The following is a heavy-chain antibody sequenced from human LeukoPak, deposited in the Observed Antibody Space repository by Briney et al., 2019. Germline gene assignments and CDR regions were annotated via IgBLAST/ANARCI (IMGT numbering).Heavy chain of an antibody. V-gene: IGHV1-24*01. CDR1: GYTLPELS. Sequence: ASVKVSCKVSGYTLPELSMHWVRQAPGKGLEWMGGFDPEDGETIYAQKFQGRVTMTEDTSPDTDYIELSSLRSEDRGVYCCATYDLCYGSHHVDFWGQGTLVTVSS. CDR3: ATYDLCYGSHHVDF. CDR2: FDPEDGET. D-gene: IGHD2-8*01. J-gene: IGHJ4*02.